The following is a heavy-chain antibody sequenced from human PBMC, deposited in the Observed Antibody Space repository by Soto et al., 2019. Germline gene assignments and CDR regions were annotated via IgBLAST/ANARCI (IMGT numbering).Heavy chain of an antibody. D-gene: IGHD1-26*01. J-gene: IGHJ3*01. Sequence: QVQLQESGPGLVKPSETLSRTCTVSSGSIRSYYWRWIRQPPGKGLEWIGYIYYIGSTNYNPSLKSRVTISVDTSKNQFSLKLSSVTAADTAVYYCARRWGDAFDFWGQGTMVTVSS. CDR1: SGSIRSYY. CDR3: ARRWGDAFDF. CDR2: IYYIGST. V-gene: IGHV4-59*01.